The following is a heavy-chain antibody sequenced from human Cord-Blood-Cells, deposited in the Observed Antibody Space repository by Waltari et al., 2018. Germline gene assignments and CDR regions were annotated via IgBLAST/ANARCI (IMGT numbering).Heavy chain of an antibody. CDR3: ARDPYVWGSYRLYYFDY. CDR2: ISNDGSNK. D-gene: IGHD3-16*02. CDR1: GFTFSSYA. Sequence: QVQLVESGGGVVQPGRSLRLSCAASGFTFSSYAMHWVRQAPGKGLEWVAVISNDGSNKYYADSVKGRFTISRDNSKNTLYLQMNSLRAEDTAVYYCARDPYVWGSYRLYYFDYWGQGTLVTVSS. J-gene: IGHJ4*02. V-gene: IGHV3-30-3*01.